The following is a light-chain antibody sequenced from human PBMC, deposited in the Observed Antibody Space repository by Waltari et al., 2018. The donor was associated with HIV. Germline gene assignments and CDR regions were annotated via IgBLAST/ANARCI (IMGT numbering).Light chain of an antibody. CDR3: SSYTSSSTGV. Sequence: QSALTQPASVSGSPGQSITISCTGTSSDVGGYNYVSWYQQHPGKAPKLMIYEVSNRPSWVSNRFSGSKSGNTASLTISGLQAEDDADYYCSSYTSSSTGVFGTGTKVTVL. J-gene: IGLJ1*01. CDR1: SSDVGGYNY. CDR2: EVS. V-gene: IGLV2-14*01.